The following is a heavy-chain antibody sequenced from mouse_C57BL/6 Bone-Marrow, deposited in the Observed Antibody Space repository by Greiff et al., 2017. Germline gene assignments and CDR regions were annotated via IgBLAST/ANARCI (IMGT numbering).Heavy chain of an antibody. CDR2: IDPETGGT. Sequence: VQLQQSGAELVRPGASVTLSCKASGYTFTDYEMHWVKQTPVHGLEWIGAIDPETGGTAYNQKFKGKAILTADKSSSTAYMELRSLTSEDSAVYYCARCYYYSKDARDYWGQGTSVTVSS. V-gene: IGHV1-15*01. D-gene: IGHD1-1*01. CDR3: ARCYYYSKDARDY. J-gene: IGHJ4*01. CDR1: GYTFTDYE.